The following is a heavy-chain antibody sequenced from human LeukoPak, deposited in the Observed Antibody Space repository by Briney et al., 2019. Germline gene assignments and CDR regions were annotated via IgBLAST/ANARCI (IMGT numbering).Heavy chain of an antibody. V-gene: IGHV3-33*03. Sequence: PGGSLRLPCAAPGFTFSNYGLHRVRRAPGKGLGGVAVLWFDGSKKDYADSVKGRFTISRDNSKNSLYLQMNSLRTEDTALYYCAKDTSYDSSGYYYGVDYWGQGTLVTVSS. D-gene: IGHD3-22*01. CDR2: LWFDGSKK. CDR3: AKDTSYDSSGYYYGVDY. J-gene: IGHJ4*02. CDR1: GFTFSNYG.